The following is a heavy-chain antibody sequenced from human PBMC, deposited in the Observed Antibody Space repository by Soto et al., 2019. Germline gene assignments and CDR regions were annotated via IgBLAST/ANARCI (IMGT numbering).Heavy chain of an antibody. V-gene: IGHV3-21*01. Sequence: GSLRLSCAASGFTFSSYSMNWVRQAPGKGLEWVSSISSSSSYIYYADSVKGRFTISRDNAKNSLYLQMNSLRAEDTAVYYCASERGYSGYEAPSDYWGQGTLVTVSS. CDR2: ISSSSSYI. J-gene: IGHJ4*02. CDR3: ASERGYSGYEAPSDY. CDR1: GFTFSSYS. D-gene: IGHD5-12*01.